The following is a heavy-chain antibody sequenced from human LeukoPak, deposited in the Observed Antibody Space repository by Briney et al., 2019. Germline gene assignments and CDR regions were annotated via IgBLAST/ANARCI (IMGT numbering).Heavy chain of an antibody. CDR1: GFTFSLYW. J-gene: IGHJ4*02. CDR3: AGGTGFIIKD. CDR2: IKQDGSEK. V-gene: IGHV3-7*03. D-gene: IGHD3-9*01. Sequence: GGSLRLSCAASGFTFSLYWMNWVRRAPGKGLEWVANIKQDGSEKNYVDSVEGRSTISRDNAKNSLYLQMNNLRVEDTAMYYCAGGTGFIIKDWGQGTLVTVSS.